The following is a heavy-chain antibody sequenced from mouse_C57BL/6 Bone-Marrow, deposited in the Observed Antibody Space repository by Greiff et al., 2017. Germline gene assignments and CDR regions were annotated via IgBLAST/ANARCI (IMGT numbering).Heavy chain of an antibody. J-gene: IGHJ3*01. Sequence: QVQLKQPGAELVQPGASVKLSCKASGYTFTSYWMHWVKQRPGQGLEWIGMIRPNSGSTNYHETFKSKATLTVDKSSSTAYMQLSSLTSEDSAVYYCSRSRIYDGYDAWVAYWGQGTLVTVSA. CDR3: SRSRIYDGYDAWVAY. D-gene: IGHD2-3*01. CDR1: GYTFTSYW. V-gene: IGHV1-64*01. CDR2: IRPNSGST.